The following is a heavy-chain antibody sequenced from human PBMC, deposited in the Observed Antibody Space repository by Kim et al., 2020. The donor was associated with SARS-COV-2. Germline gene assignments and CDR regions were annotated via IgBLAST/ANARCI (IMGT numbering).Heavy chain of an antibody. J-gene: IGHJ6*02. V-gene: IGHV3-23*01. CDR1: GFTFSSYA. D-gene: IGHD2-2*01. Sequence: GGSLRLSCAASGFTFSSYAMSWVRQAPGKGLEWVSAISGSGGSTYYADSVKGRFTISRDNSKNTLYLQMNSLRAEDTAVYYCAKEMESIVVVPAAIRDYYCYGMDVWGQGTTVTVSS. CDR2: ISGSGGST. CDR3: AKEMESIVVVPAAIRDYYCYGMDV.